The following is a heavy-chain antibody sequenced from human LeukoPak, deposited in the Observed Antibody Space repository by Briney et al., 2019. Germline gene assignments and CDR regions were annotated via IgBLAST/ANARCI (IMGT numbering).Heavy chain of an antibody. CDR1: GLTFNSYW. D-gene: IGHD2-2*01. CDR2: INGDASNT. J-gene: IGHJ5*02. Sequence: GGSLRLSCAASGLTFNSYWMHWVRQVAGKGLVWVARINGDASNTTYADSVKGRFTISRDDAKNTLYLQMNSLRVDDTAVYYCARAMPHDNWFDPWGQGSLVTVSS. CDR3: ARAMPHDNWFDP. V-gene: IGHV3-74*03.